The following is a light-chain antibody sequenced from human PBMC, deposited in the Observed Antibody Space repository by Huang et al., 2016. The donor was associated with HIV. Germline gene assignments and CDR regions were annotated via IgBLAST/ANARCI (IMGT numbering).Light chain of an antibody. Sequence: GDRVTITCRASQSISTYLNWYQQKPGRAPNLLIYGASNLQSGIPSRFSGSGSESDFTLIINGLQPEDSATYYCQQSYNTPRTFGQGTKVEVK. CDR1: QSISTY. V-gene: IGKV1-39*01. CDR2: GAS. CDR3: QQSYNTPRT. J-gene: IGKJ1*01.